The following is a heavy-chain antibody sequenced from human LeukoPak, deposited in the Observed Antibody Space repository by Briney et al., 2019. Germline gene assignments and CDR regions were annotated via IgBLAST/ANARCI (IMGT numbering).Heavy chain of an antibody. Sequence: SETLSLTCTVSGGSISSYYWSWIRQPPGKGLEWIGYIYYSGSTSYNPSLKSRVTISVDTSKNQFSLKLSSVTAADTAIYYCARNGDDSSDYYYFDYWGQGTLVTVSS. J-gene: IGHJ4*02. D-gene: IGHD3-22*01. CDR2: IYYSGST. CDR3: ARNGDDSSDYYYFDY. V-gene: IGHV4-59*12. CDR1: GGSISSYY.